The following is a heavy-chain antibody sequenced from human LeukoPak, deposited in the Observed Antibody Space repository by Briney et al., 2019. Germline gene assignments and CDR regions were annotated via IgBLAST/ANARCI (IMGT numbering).Heavy chain of an antibody. CDR2: INPNSGGT. D-gene: IGHD5-18*01. V-gene: IGHV1-2*02. CDR3: ARKVDTAVAYRRNWFDP. Sequence: ASVTVSCKASRYTFTGYYMHWVRQAPGQGLEWMGWINPNSGGTNYAQKFQSRVTMTRDTSISTAYMELSRLRSDDTAVYYCARKVDTAVAYRRNWFDPWGQGTLVTVSS. J-gene: IGHJ5*02. CDR1: RYTFTGYY.